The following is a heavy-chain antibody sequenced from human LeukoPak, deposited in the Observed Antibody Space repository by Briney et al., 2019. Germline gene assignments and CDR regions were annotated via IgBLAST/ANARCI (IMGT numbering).Heavy chain of an antibody. J-gene: IGHJ4*02. D-gene: IGHD2-15*01. Sequence: PGGSLRLSCAASGFTFSSYAMHWVRQAPGKGLEWVAVISYDGSNKYYAGSVKGRFTISRDNSKNTLYLQMNSLRAEDTAVYYCASAIGYCSGGSCVYWGQGTLVTVSS. CDR3: ASAIGYCSGGSCVY. CDR2: ISYDGSNK. CDR1: GFTFSSYA. V-gene: IGHV3-30-3*01.